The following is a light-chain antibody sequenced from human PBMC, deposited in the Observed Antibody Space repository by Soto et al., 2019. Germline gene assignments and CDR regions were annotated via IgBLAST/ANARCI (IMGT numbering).Light chain of an antibody. CDR1: QSVSNNY. CDR3: QQYGSSPPYT. CDR2: GSS. V-gene: IGKV3-20*01. Sequence: VVLTQSAGTLSLYPGERATLSCRASQSVSNNYLAWYQQKPGQSPKLLIFGSSDRATGIPDRFSGSGSGTDFTLTISRLEPEDFAVYYCQQYGSSPPYTFGQGTKLEIK. J-gene: IGKJ2*01.